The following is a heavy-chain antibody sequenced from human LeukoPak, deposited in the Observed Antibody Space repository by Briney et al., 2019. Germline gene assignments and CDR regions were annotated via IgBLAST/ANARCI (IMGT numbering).Heavy chain of an antibody. D-gene: IGHD3-9*01. J-gene: IGHJ4*02. CDR2: ISPYNGNT. CDR1: GYTFTSYG. Sequence: GASVKVSCKASGYTFTSYGITWVRQAPRQGLEWMGWISPYNGNTNYAQNLQGRVTMTTDTSTSTAYMELRSLRSDDTAVFYCARGESYYDILIGYYKGPLDYWGQGTLVTVSS. V-gene: IGHV1-18*01. CDR3: ARGESYYDILIGYYKGPLDY.